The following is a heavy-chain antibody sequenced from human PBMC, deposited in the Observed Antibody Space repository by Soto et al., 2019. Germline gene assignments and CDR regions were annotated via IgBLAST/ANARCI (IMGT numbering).Heavy chain of an antibody. V-gene: IGHV4-39*01. CDR2: IYYSGST. J-gene: IGHJ4*02. D-gene: IGHD3-10*01. CDR3: ARIGSGSYYLPIDY. Sequence: QLQLQESGPGLVKPPETLSLTCTVSGGSISSSSYYWGWIRQPPGKGLEWIGSIYYSGSTYYNPSLKGRVTISVDTSKNQFSLKLSSVTAADTAVYYCARIGSGSYYLPIDYWGQGTLVTVSS. CDR1: GGSISSSSYY.